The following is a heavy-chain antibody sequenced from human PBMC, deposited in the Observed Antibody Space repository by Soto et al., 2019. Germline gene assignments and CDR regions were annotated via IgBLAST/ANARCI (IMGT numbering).Heavy chain of an antibody. CDR1: GFTFSSYA. J-gene: IGHJ4*02. V-gene: IGHV3-23*01. CDR2: ISGSGGST. CDR3: AKIPISPPPENYDFWSGYYTGPIDY. Sequence: GGSLRLTCAASGFTFSSYAMSWVRQAPGKGLEWVSAISGSGGSTYYADSVKGRFTISRDNSKNTLYLQMNSLRAEDTAVYYCAKIPISPPPENYDFWSGYYTGPIDYWSQGTLVTVSS. D-gene: IGHD3-3*01.